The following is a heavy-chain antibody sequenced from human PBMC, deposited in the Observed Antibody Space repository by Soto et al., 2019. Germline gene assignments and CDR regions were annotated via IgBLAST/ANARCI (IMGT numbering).Heavy chain of an antibody. CDR2: MNPNSGNT. CDR1: GYTFTSYD. V-gene: IGHV1-8*01. CDR3: ARDRLRDCSGGSCYETTNWFDP. Sequence: ASVTVSCKASGYTFTSYDINWVRQATGQGLEWMGWMNPNSGNTGYEQKFQGRVTMTRNTSISTAYMELSSLRSEDTAVYYCARDRLRDCSGGSCYETTNWFDPWGQGTLVTVSS. D-gene: IGHD2-15*01. J-gene: IGHJ5*02.